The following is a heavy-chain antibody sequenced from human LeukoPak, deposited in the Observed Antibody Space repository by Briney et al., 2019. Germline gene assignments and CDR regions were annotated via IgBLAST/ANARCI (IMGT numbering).Heavy chain of an antibody. V-gene: IGHV4-59*12. Sequence: SETLSLTCTVSGGSISSYYWSWIRQPPGKGLEWIGYIYYSGSTNYNPSLKSRVTISVDTSKNQFSLKLSSVTAADTAVYYCARGRGGKYCSGGSCYSKYARFDPWGQGTLVTVSS. J-gene: IGHJ5*02. CDR1: GGSISSYY. CDR2: IYYSGST. CDR3: ARGRGGKYCSGGSCYSKYARFDP. D-gene: IGHD2-15*01.